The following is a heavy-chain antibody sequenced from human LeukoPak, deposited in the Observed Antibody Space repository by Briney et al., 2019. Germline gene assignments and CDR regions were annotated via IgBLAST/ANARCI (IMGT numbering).Heavy chain of an antibody. CDR3: ARVLTRYSSSSAASGFDY. CDR2: ISSSSSYI. J-gene: IGHJ4*02. D-gene: IGHD6-6*01. Sequence: PGGSLRLSCAASGFLFDNYGMHWVRQAPGKGLEWVSSISSSSSYIYYADSVKGRFTISRDNAKNSLYLQMNSLRAEDTAVYYCARVLTRYSSSSAASGFDYWGQGTLVTVSS. V-gene: IGHV3-21*01. CDR1: GFLFDNYG.